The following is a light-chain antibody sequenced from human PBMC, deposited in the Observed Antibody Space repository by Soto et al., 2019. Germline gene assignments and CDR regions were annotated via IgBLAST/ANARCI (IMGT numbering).Light chain of an antibody. J-gene: IGKJ4*01. CDR2: GAS. V-gene: IGKV3-15*01. CDR1: QSVSSSY. CDR3: QQYHTWPIT. Sequence: TQSPATLSLSPGGICNLSCRPSQSVSSSYLAWYQQKPGQAPRLLISGASTGATGIPARFSGSGSGTEFTLTISSLQSEDCAIYYCQQYHTWPITFGGGTKVDIK.